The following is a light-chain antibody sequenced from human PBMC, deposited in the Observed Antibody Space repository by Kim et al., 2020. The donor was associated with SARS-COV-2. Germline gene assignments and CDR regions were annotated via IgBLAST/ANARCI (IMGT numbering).Light chain of an antibody. Sequence: QSITISCTGTSSDVGAYNYVSWYQRHPGKAPKLMIYDFSTRPSGVSNRFSGSKSGNTASLTISGLQAEDEADYYCSSFTSSSTSSVFGTGTKVTVL. CDR3: SSFTSSSTSSV. CDR2: DFS. J-gene: IGLJ1*01. CDR1: SSDVGAYNY. V-gene: IGLV2-14*03.